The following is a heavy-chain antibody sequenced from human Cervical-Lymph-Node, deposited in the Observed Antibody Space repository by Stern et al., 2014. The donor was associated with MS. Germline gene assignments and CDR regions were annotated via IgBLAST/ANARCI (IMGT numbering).Heavy chain of an antibody. J-gene: IGHJ4*02. CDR3: ASAYSSSHYYFDY. CDR1: GFRFRRYA. D-gene: IGHD6-13*01. CDR2: IWYDGSNP. Sequence: VQLGESGGGVVQPGGSLRLSCAASGFRFRRYAMHWVRPAPGKGLEWVALIWYDGSNPYYADSVTGRFTISRDNFKNTLYLQMNSLRAEDTAVYYCASAYSSSHYYFDYWGQGTLVTVSS. V-gene: IGHV3-33*01.